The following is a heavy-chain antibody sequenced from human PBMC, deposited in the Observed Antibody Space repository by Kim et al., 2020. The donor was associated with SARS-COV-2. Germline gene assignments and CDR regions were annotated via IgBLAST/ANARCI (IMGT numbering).Heavy chain of an antibody. D-gene: IGHD2-2*01. V-gene: IGHV3-30*04. CDR1: GFTFSSYA. J-gene: IGHJ3*02. CDR2: ISYDGSNK. CDR3: ARDAGGQLHDAFDI. Sequence: GGSLRLSCAASGFTFSSYAMHWVRQAPGKGLEWVAVISYDGSNKYYADSVKGRFTISRDNSKNTLYLQMNSLRAEDTAVYYCARDAGGQLHDAFDIWGQGTMVTVSS.